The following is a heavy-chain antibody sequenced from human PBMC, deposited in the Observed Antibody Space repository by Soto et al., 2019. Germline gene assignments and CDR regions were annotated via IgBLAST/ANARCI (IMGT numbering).Heavy chain of an antibody. CDR1: GFTFSSYA. V-gene: IGHV3-23*01. Sequence: GGSLRLSCAASGFTFSSYAMSWVRQAPGKGLEWVSTISGGGDGTYYADSVKGRFTISRDNSRNTVYLQMNSLRAEDTAVYYCAKDAVSYNGKWDWFDSWGQGTLVTVSS. D-gene: IGHD1-26*01. CDR2: ISGGGDGT. J-gene: IGHJ5*01. CDR3: AKDAVSYNGKWDWFDS.